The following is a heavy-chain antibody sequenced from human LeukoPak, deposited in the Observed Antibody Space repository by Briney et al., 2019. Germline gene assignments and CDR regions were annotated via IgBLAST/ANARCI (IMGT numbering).Heavy chain of an antibody. Sequence: SETLSLTCAVSGYSIGTDYYWAWIRQPPGKGLEWIGSIYNSGSTYYNPSLKSRITISVDTSKNQFSLILSSVTAADMAVYYCARNSSTSSPPERYNWFDPWGQGTLVTVSS. CDR1: GYSIGTDYY. J-gene: IGHJ5*02. V-gene: IGHV4-38-2*01. CDR2: IYNSGST. D-gene: IGHD6-6*01. CDR3: ARNSSTSSPPERYNWFDP.